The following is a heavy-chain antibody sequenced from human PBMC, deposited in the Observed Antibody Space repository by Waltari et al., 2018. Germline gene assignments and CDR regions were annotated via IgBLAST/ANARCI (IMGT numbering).Heavy chain of an antibody. V-gene: IGHV3-7*01. J-gene: IGHJ4*02. Sequence: EVQLVESGGGLVLPGGSLRLSCAVSGFTFSSYWMNWVRQIQGKWQEWLANVNQDGSEKYYVDSVKGRFTISRDDAKNSLYLQMNSLRADDTAIYYCVRGTSTPGIDYWGQGTLVTVSS. CDR1: GFTFSSYW. CDR2: VNQDGSEK. D-gene: IGHD1-7*01. CDR3: VRGTSTPGIDY.